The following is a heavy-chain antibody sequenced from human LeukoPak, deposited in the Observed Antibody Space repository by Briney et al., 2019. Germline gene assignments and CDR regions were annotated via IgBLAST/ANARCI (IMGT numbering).Heavy chain of an antibody. V-gene: IGHV4-34*01. CDR2: INHSGST. J-gene: IGHJ4*02. CDR3: ARGYLRATYDY. CDR1: GGSFSGYY. Sequence: SESLSLTCAVYGGSFSGYYWSWIRQPPGKGLEWIGEINHSGSTNYNPFLKSRVTISVDTSKNQFSLKLSSVTAADTAVYYCARGYLRATYDYWGQGTLVTVSS. D-gene: IGHD2/OR15-2a*01.